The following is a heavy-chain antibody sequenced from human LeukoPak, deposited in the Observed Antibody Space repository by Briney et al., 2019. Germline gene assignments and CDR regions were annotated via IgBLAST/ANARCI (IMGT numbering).Heavy chain of an antibody. J-gene: IGHJ4*02. Sequence: ETLSLTCTVSGGSISSYYWSWIRQPAGKGLEWVSGISGSGGSTYYADSVKGRFTISRDNSKNTLYLQMNSLRAEDTAIYYCAKDWAVAGTNYFDYWGQGTLVTVSS. V-gene: IGHV3-23*01. CDR1: GGSISSYY. D-gene: IGHD6-19*01. CDR3: AKDWAVAGTNYFDY. CDR2: ISGSGGST.